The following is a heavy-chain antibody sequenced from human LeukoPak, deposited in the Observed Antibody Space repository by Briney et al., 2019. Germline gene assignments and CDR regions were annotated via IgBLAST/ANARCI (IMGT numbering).Heavy chain of an antibody. J-gene: IGHJ4*02. CDR2: IYYGGST. CDR1: GGSISSGDYY. Sequence: PSETLSLTCTVSGGSISSGDYYWSWIRQPPGKGLEWIGYIYYGGSTYYNPSLKSRVTISVDTSKNQFSLKLSSVTAADTAVYYCARVVVVITSFDYWGQGTLVTVSS. CDR3: ARVVVVITSFDY. D-gene: IGHD3-22*01. V-gene: IGHV4-30-4*01.